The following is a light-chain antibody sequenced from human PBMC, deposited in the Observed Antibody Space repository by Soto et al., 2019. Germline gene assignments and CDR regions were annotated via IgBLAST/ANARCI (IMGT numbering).Light chain of an antibody. J-gene: IGKJ4*01. Sequence: EIVMTQSPATLSVSPGDRVTLSCRASQSVRSNSAWYQQKPGQTPRLLIYGASTRATGIPARFSGSGYGTEFTLTISGLQSEDFAVYYCQQYNTWPLTFGGGTKVEIK. CDR2: GAS. CDR3: QQYNTWPLT. V-gene: IGKV3-15*01. CDR1: QSVRSN.